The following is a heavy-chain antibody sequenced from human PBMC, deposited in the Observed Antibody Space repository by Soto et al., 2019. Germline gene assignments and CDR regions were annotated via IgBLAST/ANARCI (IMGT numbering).Heavy chain of an antibody. J-gene: IGHJ4*02. V-gene: IGHV1-3*01. CDR3: ARDRGTVTPAGLRRGQTQYYFDY. D-gene: IGHD4-17*01. CDR2: INAGNGNT. CDR1: GYTFTSYA. Sequence: ASVKVSCKASGYTFTSYAMHWVRQAPGQRLEWMGWINAGNGNTKYSQKFQGRVTITRDTSASTAYMELSSLGSEDTAVYYCARDRGTVTPAGLRRGQTQYYFDYWGQGTLVTVSS.